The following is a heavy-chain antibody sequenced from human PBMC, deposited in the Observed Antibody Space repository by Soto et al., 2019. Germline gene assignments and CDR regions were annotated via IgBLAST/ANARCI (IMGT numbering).Heavy chain of an antibody. J-gene: IGHJ6*02. Sequence: EMQLLETGGDLIQPGGSLRLSCTASGFTVSGNYMSWVRQAPGKGLEWVSFIYRGGSTYYADSVKGRFTISRDISKNTLYLQLNSMRADDTAVYYCARDGGLAEAGMDVWGQGTTVTGSS. CDR2: IYRGGST. V-gene: IGHV3-53*02. CDR3: ARDGGLAEAGMDV. CDR1: GFTVSGNY. D-gene: IGHD3-10*01.